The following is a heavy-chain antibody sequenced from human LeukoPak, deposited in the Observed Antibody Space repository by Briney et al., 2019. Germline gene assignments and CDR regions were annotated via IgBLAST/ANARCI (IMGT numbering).Heavy chain of an antibody. Sequence: GGSLRLSCAASGFIFSRYSIDWVRQAPGKGLEWVSSISSSSSYIYYADSVKGRFTISRDNAKNSLYLQMNSLRAEDTAVYYCARDSCSSTSCYNFDYWGQGTLVTVSS. CDR1: GFIFSRYS. CDR3: ARDSCSSTSCYNFDY. CDR2: ISSSSSYI. D-gene: IGHD2-2*02. V-gene: IGHV3-21*01. J-gene: IGHJ4*02.